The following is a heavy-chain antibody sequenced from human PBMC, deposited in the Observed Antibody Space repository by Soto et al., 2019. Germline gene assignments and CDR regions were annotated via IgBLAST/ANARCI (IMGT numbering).Heavy chain of an antibody. CDR3: AKDADGELLLDYYGMDV. CDR1: GFTFSSYG. Sequence: PGGSLRLSXAASGFTFSSYGMHWVRQAPGKGLEWVAVISYDGSNKYYADSVKGRFTISRDNSKNTLYLQMNSLRAEDTAVYYCAKDADGELLLDYYGMDVWGQGTTVTVSS. J-gene: IGHJ6*02. CDR2: ISYDGSNK. D-gene: IGHD3-10*01. V-gene: IGHV3-30*18.